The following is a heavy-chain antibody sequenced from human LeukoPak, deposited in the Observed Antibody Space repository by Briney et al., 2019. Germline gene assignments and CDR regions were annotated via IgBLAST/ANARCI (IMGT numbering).Heavy chain of an antibody. CDR3: ARGHRCDYGDCYWCFDL. V-gene: IGHV4-39*01. D-gene: IGHD4-17*01. CDR2: IYYSGST. Sequence: PSETLSLTCAVSGGSISSNSYYWGWIRQPPGKGLEWIGSIYYSGSTYYNPSLKSRVTISVDTSKNQFSLKLSSVTAADTAVYYCARGHRCDYGDCYWCFDLWGRGTLVTVSS. CDR1: GGSISSNSYY. J-gene: IGHJ2*01.